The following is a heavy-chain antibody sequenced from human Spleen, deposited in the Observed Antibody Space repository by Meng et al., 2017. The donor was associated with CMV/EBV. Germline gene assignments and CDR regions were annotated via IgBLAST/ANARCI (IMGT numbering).Heavy chain of an antibody. Sequence: GESLKISCVVSGFSFDDYAMHWVRQVPGKGLEWISYIRGNGNGMYYADSVKGRFTISRDNAKKSLYLQMNNLGAEDTAVYYCARDAGTYYYDSSGQFWEYYYGMDVWGQGTTVTVSS. D-gene: IGHD3-22*01. CDR3: ARDAGTYYYDSSGQFWEYYYGMDV. CDR2: IRGNGNGM. V-gene: IGHV3-48*03. CDR1: GFSFDDYA. J-gene: IGHJ6*02.